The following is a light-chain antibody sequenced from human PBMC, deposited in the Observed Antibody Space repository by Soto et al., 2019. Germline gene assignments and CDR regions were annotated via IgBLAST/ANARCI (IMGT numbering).Light chain of an antibody. CDR1: HDISNY. CDR2: DAS. CDR3: QQYDNLLFT. J-gene: IGKJ3*01. V-gene: IGKV1-33*01. Sequence: DIQMTQSPSSLSASVGDRATITCQASHDISNYLNWYQQKPGQAPKLLIYDASNLETGVPSRFSGSGSGTDFTFTISSLQPEDFATYYCQQYDNLLFTFGPGTKVDVK.